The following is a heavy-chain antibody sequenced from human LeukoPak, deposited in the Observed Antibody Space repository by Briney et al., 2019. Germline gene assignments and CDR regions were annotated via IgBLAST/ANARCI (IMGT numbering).Heavy chain of an antibody. Sequence: ASVKVSCKASGYTFANYFIHWVRQAPGQGLEWMGWIQPTSGVTDYAQTFQGRVTMTTDTSMNVAYMELRRLRSDDTAVYYCAGDREISTSQAAFNWFHPWGQGTLVTVSS. V-gene: IGHV1-2*02. CDR2: IQPTSGVT. CDR1: GYTFANYF. D-gene: IGHD2/OR15-2a*01. CDR3: AGDREISTSQAAFNWFHP. J-gene: IGHJ5*02.